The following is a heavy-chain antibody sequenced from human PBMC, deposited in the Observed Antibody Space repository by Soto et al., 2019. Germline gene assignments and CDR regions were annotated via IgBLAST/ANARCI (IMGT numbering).Heavy chain of an antibody. CDR1: GDSVTSHY. CDR2: MHYTGFS. D-gene: IGHD6-6*01. J-gene: IGHJ6*03. Sequence: SETLSLTCSFSGDSVTSHYLTWIRQSPEKGLEWIGYMHYTGFSHYNPSLKSRVTISVDTSKNQFSLKLTSVTAADTAVYYCAREEVYSSSAAPYYYYYMDVWGKGTTVTVSS. CDR3: AREEVYSSSAAPYYYYYMDV. V-gene: IGHV4-59*02.